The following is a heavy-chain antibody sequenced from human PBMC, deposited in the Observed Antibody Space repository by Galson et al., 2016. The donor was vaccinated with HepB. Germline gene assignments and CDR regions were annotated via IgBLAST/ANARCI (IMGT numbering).Heavy chain of an antibody. CDR3: AVPVPCGKTPHFTWFDP. J-gene: IGHJ5*02. V-gene: IGHV4-39*01. D-gene: IGHD1-14*01. Sequence: SETLSLTCTVSGDSISSSTTYWGWIRQSPGKGLEWIGSLYYGGHTYYSVSFKSRVTISVDPSKNQFSLKLRPVTAADTAVYYTAVPVPCGKTPHFTWFDPWGQGTLVTVSS. CDR2: LYYGGHT. CDR1: GDSISSSTTY.